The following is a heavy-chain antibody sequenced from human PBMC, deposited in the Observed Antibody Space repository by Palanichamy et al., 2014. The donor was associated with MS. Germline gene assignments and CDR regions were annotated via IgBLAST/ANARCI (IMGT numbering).Heavy chain of an antibody. V-gene: IGHV4-39*01. CDR2: IYYSGST. D-gene: IGHD2-2*01. Sequence: QLQLQESGPGLVKPSETLSLTCTVSGGSISSSTYYWGWIRQPPGKGLEWIGSIYYSGSTYYNPSLKSRVTISVDTSKNQFSLKLSSVTAADTAVYYCARRASTRCSDCWYFDLWGRGTLVTVSS. CDR1: GGSISSSTYY. CDR3: ARRASTRCSDCWYFDL. J-gene: IGHJ2*01.